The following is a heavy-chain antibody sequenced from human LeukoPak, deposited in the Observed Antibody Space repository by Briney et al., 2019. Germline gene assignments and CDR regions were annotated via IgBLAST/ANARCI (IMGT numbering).Heavy chain of an antibody. J-gene: IGHJ4*02. CDR2: IYYTGAT. CDR3: AKYGNSGWVIDN. D-gene: IGHD6-19*01. Sequence: SETLSLTCTVSGGSIGNNYWTWLRQPPGKGLEYIGYIYYTGATNYNPSLKSRVTIPVDTSKSQFSLKLRSVTAADTAVYFCAKYGNSGWVIDNWGQGALVTVSS. V-gene: IGHV4-59*08. CDR1: GGSIGNNY.